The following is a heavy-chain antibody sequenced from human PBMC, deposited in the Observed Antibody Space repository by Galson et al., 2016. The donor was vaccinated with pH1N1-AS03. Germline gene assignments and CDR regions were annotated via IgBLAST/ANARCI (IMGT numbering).Heavy chain of an antibody. CDR1: GFRFDDYS. V-gene: IGHV3-9*01. CDR2: ISWNSGDL. Sequence: SLRLSCAAAGFRFDDYSMHWVRQVQGKSPEWVPVISWNSGDLYYAASVEGRFIISKDNPKNSHYFQMDSLRPEATAIYYWARDSGGYYEHSFDAWGQGTKVTVSS. CDR3: ARDSGGYYEHSFDA. D-gene: IGHD3-10*01. J-gene: IGHJ3*01.